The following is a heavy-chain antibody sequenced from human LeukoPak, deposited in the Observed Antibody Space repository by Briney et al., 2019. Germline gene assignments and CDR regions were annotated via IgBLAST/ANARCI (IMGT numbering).Heavy chain of an antibody. D-gene: IGHD4-17*01. Sequence: PSDTLFFTCIVSGGSISGYYWTWIRQPPGKGLQWIGYIYYTGRTKYNPSLQSRVTISVDTSKNQVSLKLTSVTAADTAVYYCARQTDHGDSNYWGQGTLVTVSS. V-gene: IGHV4-59*08. CDR3: ARQTDHGDSNY. CDR2: IYYTGRT. CDR1: GGSISGYY. J-gene: IGHJ4*02.